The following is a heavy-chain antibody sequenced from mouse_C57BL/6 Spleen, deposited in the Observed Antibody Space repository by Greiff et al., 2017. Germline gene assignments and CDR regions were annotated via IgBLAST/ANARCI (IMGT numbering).Heavy chain of an antibody. D-gene: IGHD2-3*01. CDR2: ISYDGSN. Sequence: DVKLQESGPGLVKPSQSLSLTCSVTGYSITSGYYWNWIRQFPGNKLEWMGYISYDGSNNYNPSLKNRISITRDTSKNQFFLKLNSVTTEDTATYYCARDGYCLDYWGQGTTLTVSS. J-gene: IGHJ2*01. CDR3: ARDGYCLDY. V-gene: IGHV3-6*01. CDR1: GYSITSGYY.